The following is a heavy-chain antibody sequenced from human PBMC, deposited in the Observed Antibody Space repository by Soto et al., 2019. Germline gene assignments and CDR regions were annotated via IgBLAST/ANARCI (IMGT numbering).Heavy chain of an antibody. J-gene: IGHJ4*02. CDR2: IYYSGST. CDR3: ARIYGSGSYSTYDY. CDR1: GGSISSGDYY. Sequence: SETLSLTCTVSGGSISSGDYYWSWIRQPPGKGLEWIGYIYYSGSTYYNPSLKSRVTISVDTSKNQFSLKLSSVTAADTAVYYCARIYGSGSYSTYDYWGQGTLVTVSS. D-gene: IGHD3-10*01. V-gene: IGHV4-30-4*01.